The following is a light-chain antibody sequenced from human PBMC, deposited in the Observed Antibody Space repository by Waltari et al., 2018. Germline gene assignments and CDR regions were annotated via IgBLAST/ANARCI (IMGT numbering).Light chain of an antibody. Sequence: QSALTQPASVSGSPGQSVTIFCTGTSNDVGGYNSVSWYQEHPGQAPRVIIYDVSDRPSGVPARFSGFKSGNTASLTFSGLQAEDEADYYCSSQSSNNVVLFGGGTKLTVL. CDR2: DVS. J-gene: IGLJ2*01. V-gene: IGLV2-14*01. CDR3: SSQSSNNVVL. CDR1: SNDVGGYNS.